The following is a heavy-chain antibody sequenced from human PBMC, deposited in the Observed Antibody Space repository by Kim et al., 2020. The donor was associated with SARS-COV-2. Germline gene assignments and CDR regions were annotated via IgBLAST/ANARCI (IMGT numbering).Heavy chain of an antibody. V-gene: IGHV1-2*06. CDR1: GYTFTGYY. J-gene: IGHJ5*02. Sequence: ASVKVSCKASGYTFTGYYMHWVRQAPGQGLEWMGRINPNSGGTNYAQKFQGRVTMTRDTSISTAYMALSRLGSDDTAVYYGARDLTDYIWGSYPPAGWFDPWGQGTLVTVSS. CDR3: ARDLTDYIWGSYPPAGWFDP. CDR2: INPNSGGT. D-gene: IGHD3-16*02.